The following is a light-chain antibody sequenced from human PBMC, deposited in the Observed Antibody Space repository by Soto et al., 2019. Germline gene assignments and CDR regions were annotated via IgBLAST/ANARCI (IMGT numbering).Light chain of an antibody. Sequence: DIQMTQSPSSLSASVGARVTITCRASQGISSSLAWYQQKPGQVPKLLIYAASTPQSGVPSRFRGSGSGTEFFLTISSLQPEDVATYYCQKYNSAPWTFGQGTKVEI. V-gene: IGKV1-27*01. CDR2: AAS. J-gene: IGKJ1*01. CDR1: QGISSS. CDR3: QKYNSAPWT.